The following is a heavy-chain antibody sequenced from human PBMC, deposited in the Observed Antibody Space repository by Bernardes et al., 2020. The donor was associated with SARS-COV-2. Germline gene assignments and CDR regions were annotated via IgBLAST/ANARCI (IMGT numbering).Heavy chain of an antibody. V-gene: IGHV4-38-2*02. CDR3: AREAGDSSSSLDY. Sequence: SDTLSLMCAVSGYSISSGYYWGWIRQPPGKGLEWIGSISHSGSTYSNPSLKSRVPISLDTSKNQFSLKLSSLTAADTAVYYCAREAGDSSSSLDYWGQGTLVTVSS. CDR2: ISHSGST. CDR1: GYSISSGYY. D-gene: IGHD6-6*01. J-gene: IGHJ4*02.